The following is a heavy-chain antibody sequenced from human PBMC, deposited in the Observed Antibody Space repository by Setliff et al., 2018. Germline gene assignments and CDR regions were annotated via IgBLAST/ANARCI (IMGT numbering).Heavy chain of an antibody. CDR3: AREGVDTRSSTDYRYYMDV. CDR2: ISPYYGST. J-gene: IGHJ6*03. Sequence: GASVKVSCKTSGYSFTVFGISWVRQAPGQGLEWMGWISPYYGSTNYAQKFHGRVTIITDESTSTAYMELSRLTSDDTAVYYCAREGVDTRSSTDYRYYMDVWGQGTTVTVSS. V-gene: IGHV1-18*01. D-gene: IGHD2-15*01. CDR1: GYSFTVFG.